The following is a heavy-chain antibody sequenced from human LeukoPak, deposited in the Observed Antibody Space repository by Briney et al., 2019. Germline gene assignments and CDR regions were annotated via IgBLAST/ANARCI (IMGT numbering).Heavy chain of an antibody. CDR2: IKQDGSEK. CDR3: ARDPYSSGWPSYYYYGMDV. J-gene: IGHJ6*02. D-gene: IGHD6-19*01. Sequence: GGSLRLSCAASGFTFSSYAMSWVRQGPGKGLEWVANIKQDGSEKYYVDSVKGRFTISRDNAKNSLYLQMNSLRAEDTAVYYCARDPYSSGWPSYYYYGMDVWGQGTTVTVSS. V-gene: IGHV3-7*01. CDR1: GFTFSSYA.